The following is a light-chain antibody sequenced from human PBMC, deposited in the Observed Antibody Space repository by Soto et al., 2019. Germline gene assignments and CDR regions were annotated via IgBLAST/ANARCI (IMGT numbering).Light chain of an antibody. CDR1: QSVSNN. J-gene: IGKJ4*01. Sequence: EIVMTQSPATLSVSPGERATLSCRASQSVSNNLAWYQQKPGQAPRLLIYGASNRATGIPDRFSGSGSGTDFTLTISCLQSEDFATYYCQQYYSYPLTFGGGTKVDTK. CDR3: QQYYSYPLT. V-gene: IGKV3D-15*01. CDR2: GAS.